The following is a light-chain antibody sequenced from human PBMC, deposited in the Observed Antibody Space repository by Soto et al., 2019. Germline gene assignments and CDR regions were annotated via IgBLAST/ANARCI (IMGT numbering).Light chain of an antibody. CDR1: QTVRNNY. CDR2: GAS. Sequence: VLTQSSGTPSLSPGERAPLSCRASQTVRNNYLAWYQQKPGQAPRLLIYGASSRATGIPDRFSGSGSGTDFTLTIRRLEPEDFAVYYCQQYGSSPPWTFGQGTTVDIK. J-gene: IGKJ1*01. CDR3: QQYGSSPPWT. V-gene: IGKV3-20*01.